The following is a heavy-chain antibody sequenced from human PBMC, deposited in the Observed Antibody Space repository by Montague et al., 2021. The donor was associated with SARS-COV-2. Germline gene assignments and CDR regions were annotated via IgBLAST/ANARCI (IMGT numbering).Heavy chain of an antibody. CDR2: LYNSGST. CDR1: GGSITNYY. CDR3: ARHIEKEGTYYYYYGMDV. J-gene: IGHJ6*02. D-gene: IGHD2-15*01. V-gene: IGHV4-59*08. Sequence: SETLSLTCTVSGGSITNYYWTWIRQSPGRGLEWIGYLYNSGSTKYNPSLKSRVTISVGTSKNQFSLKLSSVTAADTAVYYCARHIEKEGTYYYYYGMDVWGQGTTVTVSS.